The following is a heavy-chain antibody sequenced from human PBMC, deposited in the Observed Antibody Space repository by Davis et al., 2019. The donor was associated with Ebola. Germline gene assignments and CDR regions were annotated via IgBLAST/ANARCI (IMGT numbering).Heavy chain of an antibody. J-gene: IGHJ4*02. CDR1: GFTFSNYD. V-gene: IGHV3-13*01. D-gene: IGHD2-15*01. Sequence: GESLKISCAASGFTFSNYDMHWVRQGTGKGLEWVSAIGASGDTYFLGFVQGRFTIARENGKNSLYLQMTSLRVDDTAVYYCARGYCSGGKCYGGFDSWGQGTLVTVSS. CDR3: ARGYCSGGKCYGGFDS. CDR2: IGASGDT.